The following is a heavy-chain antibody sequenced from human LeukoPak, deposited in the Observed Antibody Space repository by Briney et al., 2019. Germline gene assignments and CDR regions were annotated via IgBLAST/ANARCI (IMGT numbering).Heavy chain of an antibody. CDR2: IYSGGST. Sequence: GGSLRLSCAASGFTVSSNYMSWVRQAPGKGLEWVSVIYSGGSTYYADSVKGRFTISRDNSKNTLYLQMNSLRAEDTAVYYCARDLYSSSSVYYYYMDVWGKGTTVTVSS. D-gene: IGHD6-6*01. CDR3: ARDLYSSSSVYYYYMDV. V-gene: IGHV3-53*01. CDR1: GFTVSSNY. J-gene: IGHJ6*03.